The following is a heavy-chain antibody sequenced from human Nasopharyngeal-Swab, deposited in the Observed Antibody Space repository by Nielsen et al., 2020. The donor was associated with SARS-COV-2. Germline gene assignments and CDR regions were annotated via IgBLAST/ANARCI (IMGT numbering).Heavy chain of an antibody. CDR2: ISYDGSNK. CDR3: ARTGGSYFDY. CDR1: GFTFSSYA. V-gene: IGHV3-30-3*01. Sequence: GSLRLSCAASGFTFSSYAMHWVRQAPGKGLEWVAVISYDGSNKYYADSVKGRFTISRDNSKNTMYLQMNSLRAEDTAVYYCARTGGSYFDYWGQGTLVTVSS. J-gene: IGHJ4*02. D-gene: IGHD1-26*01.